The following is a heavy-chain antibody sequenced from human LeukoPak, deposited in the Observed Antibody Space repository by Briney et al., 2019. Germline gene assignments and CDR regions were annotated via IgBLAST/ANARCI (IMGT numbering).Heavy chain of an antibody. CDR3: AKPTYGEEIFDY. CDR1: GFTFSRYG. CDR2: ISLDGSNK. D-gene: IGHD3-3*01. V-gene: IGHV3-30*18. J-gene: IGHJ4*02. Sequence: GRSQRLSCAASGFTFSRYGMHWVRQAPGKGLEWVAFISLDGSNKYYADSVKGRFTISRDNSMNTLYLRMNSLRAEDTAVYYCAKPTYGEEIFDYWGQGTLVTVSS.